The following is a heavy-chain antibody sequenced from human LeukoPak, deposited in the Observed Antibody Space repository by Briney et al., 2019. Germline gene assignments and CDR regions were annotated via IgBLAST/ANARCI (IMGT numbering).Heavy chain of an antibody. CDR2: IIPIFGTA. Sequence: SVKVSCKASGGTFRSNAISWVRQAPGQGLEWMGRIIPIFGTANYAQKFQGRVTITTDESTSTANMELSSLRSEDTAVYYCARDLLPTYYYGSGSLDWGQGTLVTVSS. CDR1: GGTFRSNA. V-gene: IGHV1-69*05. D-gene: IGHD3-10*01. J-gene: IGHJ4*02. CDR3: ARDLLPTYYYGSGSLD.